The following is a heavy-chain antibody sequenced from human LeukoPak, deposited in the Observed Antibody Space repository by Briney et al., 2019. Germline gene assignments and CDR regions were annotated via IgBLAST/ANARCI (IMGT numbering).Heavy chain of an antibody. Sequence: PSETLSLTCTVSGYSISSGYYWGWIRQPPGKGLEWSGSIYHSGSTYYNPSLKSRVTISVDTSKNQFSLKLSSVTAADTAVYYCACPRRVRFLEWLLYHYWGQGTLVTVSS. CDR3: ACPRRVRFLEWLLYHY. D-gene: IGHD3-3*01. J-gene: IGHJ4*02. V-gene: IGHV4-38-2*02. CDR1: GYSISSGYY. CDR2: IYHSGST.